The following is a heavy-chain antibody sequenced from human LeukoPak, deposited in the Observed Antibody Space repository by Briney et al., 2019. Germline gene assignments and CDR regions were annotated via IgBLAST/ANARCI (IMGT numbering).Heavy chain of an antibody. Sequence: SSVKVSCKASGGTFSSYAISWVRQAPGQGLEWIGGIIRIFGTANYAQKFQGRVTITADESTSTAYMELSSLRSEDTAVYYCARAPHTAGNNIDYWGQGTLVTVSS. CDR2: IIRIFGTA. CDR1: GGTFSSYA. D-gene: IGHD5-18*01. CDR3: ARAPHTAGNNIDY. J-gene: IGHJ4*02. V-gene: IGHV1-69*01.